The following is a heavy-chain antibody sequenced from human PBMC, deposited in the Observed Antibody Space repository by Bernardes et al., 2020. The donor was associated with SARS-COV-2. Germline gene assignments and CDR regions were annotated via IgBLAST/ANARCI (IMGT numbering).Heavy chain of an antibody. J-gene: IGHJ5*02. CDR2: IYYSGST. D-gene: IGHD2-21*01. Sequence: SETLSLTCTVSGGSISSSSYYWGWIRQPPGKGLEWIGSIYYSGSTYYNPSLKSRVTISVDTSKNQFSLKLSSVTAADTAVYYCARQAIGYLRFDPWGQGTLVTVSS. CDR3: ARQAIGYLRFDP. CDR1: GGSISSSSYY. V-gene: IGHV4-39*01.